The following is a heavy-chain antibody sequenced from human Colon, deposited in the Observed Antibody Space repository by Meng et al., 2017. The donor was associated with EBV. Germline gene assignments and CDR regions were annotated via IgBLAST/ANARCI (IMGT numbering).Heavy chain of an antibody. CDR1: GASISSNNW. CDR2: IYHGGNT. CDR3: ARGNAYNAPSFDY. J-gene: IGHJ4*02. Sequence: LQPAASAPGLVEPSGTLSLTCAVSGASISSNNWWSWVRQSPGKGLEWIGEIYHGGNTNYNPSLKSRVTISVDRSNDQFSLSLSSVTAADTAVYYCARGNAYNAPSFDYWGQGTLVTVSS. V-gene: IGHV4-4*02. D-gene: IGHD5-24*01.